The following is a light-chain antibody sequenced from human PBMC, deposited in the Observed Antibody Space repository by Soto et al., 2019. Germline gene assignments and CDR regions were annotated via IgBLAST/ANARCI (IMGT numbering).Light chain of an antibody. V-gene: IGKV1-5*01. CDR2: DAS. J-gene: IGKJ1*01. Sequence: DIQMTQSPSTLSASVGYRVTITCRASQSITNRLAWYQQKPGKAPKVLIYDASYLESGVPSRFRGSGSGTQFILTISSLQPDDFATYYCQHYGGMWAFGQGTKVDIK. CDR3: QHYGGMWA. CDR1: QSITNR.